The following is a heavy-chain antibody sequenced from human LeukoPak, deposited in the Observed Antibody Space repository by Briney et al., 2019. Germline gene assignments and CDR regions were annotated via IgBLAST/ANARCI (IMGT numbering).Heavy chain of an antibody. CDR1: GYTFTGYY. J-gene: IGHJ4*02. D-gene: IGHD3-22*01. CDR2: INPNSGGT. CDR3: ARTSPHYYESSGFYH. Sequence: GASVKVSCKASGYTFTGYYMHWVRQAPGRGLEWMGWINPNSGGTNYAQKFQGRVTMTRDTSISTVYMELSRLRSDDTAVYYCARTSPHYYESSGFYHWGQGTLVTVSS. V-gene: IGHV1-2*02.